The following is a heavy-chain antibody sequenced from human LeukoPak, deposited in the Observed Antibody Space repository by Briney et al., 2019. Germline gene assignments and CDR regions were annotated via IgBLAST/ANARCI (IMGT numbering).Heavy chain of an antibody. D-gene: IGHD5-12*01. CDR1: GFIFSTHG. Sequence: GRSLRLSCVVSGFIFSTHGMHWVRQVPGKGLEWVAVISSDGNNKYYADSVKGRFTISRDNSKSTLYLQMNSLRTEDTALYYCAKDRSPEYDYWTGYLHGGFDYWGQGTLVTVSS. J-gene: IGHJ4*02. CDR3: AKDRSPEYDYWTGYLHGGFDY. V-gene: IGHV3-30*18. CDR2: ISSDGNNK.